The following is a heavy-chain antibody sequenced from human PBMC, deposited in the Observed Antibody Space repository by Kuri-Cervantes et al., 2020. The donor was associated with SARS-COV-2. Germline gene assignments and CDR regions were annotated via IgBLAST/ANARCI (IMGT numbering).Heavy chain of an antibody. CDR3: ARGRYYDSSGFQH. CDR1: GGSVSSGSFY. CDR2: IYDSENI. Sequence: SETLSLICAVSGGSVSSGSFYWNWIRQPPGRGLEWIGDIYDSENINYNPSLKSRVAISVDTSKNQISLNLSSVTAADTAVYYCARGRYYDSSGFQHWGQGTLVTVSS. V-gene: IGHV4-61*01. J-gene: IGHJ1*01. D-gene: IGHD3-22*01.